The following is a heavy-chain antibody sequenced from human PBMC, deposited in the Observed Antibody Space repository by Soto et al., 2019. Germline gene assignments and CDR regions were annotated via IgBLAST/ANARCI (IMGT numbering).Heavy chain of an antibody. D-gene: IGHD5-12*01. J-gene: IGHJ4*02. CDR3: AREGYSGYEFGYFDY. CDR1: GGTFSSYT. Sequence: GASVKVSCKASGGTFSSYTISWVRQAPGQGLEWMGRIIPILGIANYAQKFQGRVTITADKSTSTAYMELSSLRSEDTAVYYCAREGYSGYEFGYFDYWGQGTLVTVSS. CDR2: IIPILGIA. V-gene: IGHV1-69*04.